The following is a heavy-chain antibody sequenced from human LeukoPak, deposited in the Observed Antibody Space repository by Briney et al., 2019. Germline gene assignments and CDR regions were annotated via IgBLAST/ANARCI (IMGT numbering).Heavy chain of an antibody. D-gene: IGHD6-13*01. CDR1: GFILNNYP. V-gene: IGHV3-23*01. CDR3: ARRGGSSWSSFDY. Sequence: GGSLRPSCVASGFILNNYPINGARQAPGKGLKWVSGISGLGGSAYYAASVKGRFIISRDNSGNTLFFQLTNLRVEDTAVYYCARRGGSSWSSFDYWAHGTLVTVSS. CDR2: ISGLGGSA. J-gene: IGHJ4*01.